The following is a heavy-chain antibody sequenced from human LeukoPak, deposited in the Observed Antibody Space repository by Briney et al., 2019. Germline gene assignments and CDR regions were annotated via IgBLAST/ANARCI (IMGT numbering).Heavy chain of an antibody. J-gene: IGHJ4*02. CDR3: ARATERSVGRGIDY. CDR1: GGSFNGYY. V-gene: IGHV4-34*01. D-gene: IGHD1-26*01. CDR2: INRSGTT. Sequence: SETLSLTCAVYGGSFNGYYWSWIRQTPGEGLEWIGEINRSGTTNSNPSLRSRVSMSVDTSKNQFSLKLSSVTAADTAVYYCARATERSVGRGIDYWGQGTLVTVSS.